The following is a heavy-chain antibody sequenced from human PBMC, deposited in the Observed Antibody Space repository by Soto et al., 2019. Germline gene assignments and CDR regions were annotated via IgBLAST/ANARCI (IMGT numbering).Heavy chain of an antibody. CDR2: IYYSGST. D-gene: IGHD3-16*01. V-gene: IGHV4-30-4*01. J-gene: IGHJ4*02. Sequence: SETLSLTCTVSGGSISSGDYYWSWIRQPPGKGLEWIGYIYYSGSTYYNPSLKSRVTISVDTSKNQFSLKLSSVTAADTAVYYCARVKENTRAPYAPDFSGQGILVTVSS. CDR3: ARVKENTRAPYAPDF. CDR1: GGSISSGDYY.